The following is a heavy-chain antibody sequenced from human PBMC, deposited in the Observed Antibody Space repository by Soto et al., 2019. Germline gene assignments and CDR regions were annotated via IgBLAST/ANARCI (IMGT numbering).Heavy chain of an antibody. V-gene: IGHV2-5*02. CDR3: AHRTGYGALFDS. D-gene: IGHD4-17*01. Sequence: QITLKESGPTLVKPTQTLTLTCTFSGFSLNTNGVSVAWVRQPPGRALEWLALIYWDDDQNYSPSLKSTLAIPKDTSKTQVVLRMTNMDPVDTATYYCAHRTGYGALFDSWGQGTLVTVSS. CDR1: GFSLNTNGVS. CDR2: IYWDDDQ. J-gene: IGHJ4*02.